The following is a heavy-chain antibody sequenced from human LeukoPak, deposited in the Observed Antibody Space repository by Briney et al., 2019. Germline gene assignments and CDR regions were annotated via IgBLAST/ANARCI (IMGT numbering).Heavy chain of an antibody. J-gene: IGHJ4*02. CDR1: GYSISSGYY. Sequence: SETLSLTRTVSGYSISSGYYWGWIRQPPGKGLEWIGSIYHSGSTYYNPSLKSRVTISVDTSKNQFSLKLSSATAADTAVYYCAKRGSSGWYFDYWGQGTLVTVSS. V-gene: IGHV4-38-2*02. CDR2: IYHSGST. CDR3: AKRGSSGWYFDY. D-gene: IGHD6-19*01.